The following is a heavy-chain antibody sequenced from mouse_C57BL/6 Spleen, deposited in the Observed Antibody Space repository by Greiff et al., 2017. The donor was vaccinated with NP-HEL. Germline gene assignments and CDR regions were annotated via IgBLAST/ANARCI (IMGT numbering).Heavy chain of an antibody. J-gene: IGHJ1*03. D-gene: IGHD4-1*01. V-gene: IGHV5-17*01. CDR2: ISSGSSTI. Sequence: EVHLVESGGGLVKPGGSLKLSCAASGFTFSDYGMHWVRQAPEKGLEWVAYISSGSSTIYYADTVKGRFTISRDNAKNTLFLQMPSLRSEDTAMYYCAKITGTHWYFDVWGTGTTVTVSS. CDR1: GFTFSDYG. CDR3: AKITGTHWYFDV.